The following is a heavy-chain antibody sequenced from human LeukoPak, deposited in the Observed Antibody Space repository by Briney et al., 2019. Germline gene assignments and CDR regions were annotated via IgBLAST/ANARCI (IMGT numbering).Heavy chain of an antibody. V-gene: IGHV3-13*01. CDR2: IGTAVTADRT. CDR1: GFTLSNHD. D-gene: IGHD3-10*01. Sequence: GGSLRLSCAASGFTLSNHDMHWVREATGIGLEWVSAIGTAVTADRTYYAASVEGRFTISRDNAKNSFYLQLNSLRVGDTAVYYCAREGSGEFADIWGQGTMVTVSS. CDR3: AREGSGEFADI. J-gene: IGHJ3*02.